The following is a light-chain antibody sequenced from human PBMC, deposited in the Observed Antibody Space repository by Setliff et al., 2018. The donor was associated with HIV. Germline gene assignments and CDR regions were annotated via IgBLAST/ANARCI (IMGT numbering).Light chain of an antibody. CDR3: QHRRSWPLT. J-gene: IGKJ4*01. CDR2: DAS. CDR1: ESVSYY. V-gene: IGKV3-11*01. Sequence: EIVLTQSPATLSLSPGERATLSCRASESVSYYLAWYQQKPGQAPRLLIYDASNRATGIPARFSGSGSGTDFTLTINTLEPDDFAVYYCQHRRSWPLTFGGGTKVDIK.